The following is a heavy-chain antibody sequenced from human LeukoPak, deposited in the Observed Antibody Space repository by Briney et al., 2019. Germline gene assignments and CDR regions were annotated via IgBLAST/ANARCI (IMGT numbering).Heavy chain of an antibody. CDR2: VSNDVSAT. CDR3: ATGYGSGSYRGAN. J-gene: IGHJ4*02. CDR1: GFTFRSYW. Sequence: PGESLRLSCAASGFTFRSYWMHWVRQAPGKGLEWVSRVSNDVSATTYADSVKGRFTISRDNAKNTLYLQMNSLRAEDTAVYYCATGYGSGSYRGANWGQGTLVTVSS. V-gene: IGHV3-74*01. D-gene: IGHD3-10*01.